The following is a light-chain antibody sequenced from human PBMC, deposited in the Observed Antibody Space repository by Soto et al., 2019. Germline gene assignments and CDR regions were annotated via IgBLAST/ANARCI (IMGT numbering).Light chain of an antibody. Sequence: DIPISQSPSTLSASVGDRLTITCRASQSINRCLAWYQHKPGKAPKLLIYKASTLESGVPSWFSGGGIGTEFSLSISSLQPDDFATYYCQQYSTYPYIFGQGTKVDIK. V-gene: IGKV1-5*03. CDR3: QQYSTYPYI. J-gene: IGKJ2*01. CDR1: QSINRC. CDR2: KAS.